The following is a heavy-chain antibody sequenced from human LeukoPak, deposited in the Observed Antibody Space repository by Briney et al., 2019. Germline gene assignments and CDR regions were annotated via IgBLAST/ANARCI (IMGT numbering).Heavy chain of an antibody. CDR3: AKDLYRYGSGSYSDY. D-gene: IGHD3-10*01. CDR1: GFTFSSYG. Sequence: GGSLRLSCAASGFTFSSYGMHWVRQAPGKGLEWVSFIRYDGSNKYYADSVKGRFTISRDNSKNTLYLEMISLRAEDTAVYYCAKDLYRYGSGSYSDYWGQGTLVTVSS. CDR2: IRYDGSNK. J-gene: IGHJ4*02. V-gene: IGHV3-30*02.